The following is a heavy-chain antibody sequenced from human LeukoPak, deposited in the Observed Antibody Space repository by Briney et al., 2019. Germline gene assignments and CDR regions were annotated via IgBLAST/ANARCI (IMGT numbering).Heavy chain of an antibody. CDR2: INHSGST. Sequence: PGGSLRLSCAASGFTFSDYYMSWIRQAPGKGLEWIGEINHSGSTNYNPSLKSRVTISVDTSKNQFSLKLSSVTAADTAVYYCVRQNRGIAVAGTRDYWGQGTLVTVSS. CDR3: VRQNRGIAVAGTRDY. D-gene: IGHD6-19*01. CDR1: GFTFSDYY. V-gene: IGHV4-34*01. J-gene: IGHJ4*02.